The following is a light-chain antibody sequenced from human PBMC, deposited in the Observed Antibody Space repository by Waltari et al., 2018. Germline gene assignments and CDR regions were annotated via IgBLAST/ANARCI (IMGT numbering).Light chain of an antibody. CDR3: CSYTDGNTLV. J-gene: IGLJ2*01. Sequence: QSALTQPASVSGSPGQSITISCTGTSRDVGSYNFVSWYQQHPDKAPKLIIYKVSERPSGVSNRFSGSKSDNTASLTISGLQAEDEAHYYCCSYTDGNTLVFGGGTKLTVL. V-gene: IGLV2-23*02. CDR1: SRDVGSYNF. CDR2: KVS.